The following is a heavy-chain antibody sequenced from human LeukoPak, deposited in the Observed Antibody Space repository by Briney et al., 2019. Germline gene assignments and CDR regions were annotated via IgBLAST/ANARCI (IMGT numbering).Heavy chain of an antibody. CDR3: ASGGDYGDYGGHFDY. D-gene: IGHD4-17*01. Sequence: PETLSLTCTVSGGSISSYYWSWIRQPAGKGLEWIGRIYTSGSTNYNPSLKSRVTMSVDTSKNQFSLKLSSVTAADTAVYYCASGGDYGDYGGHFDYWGQGTLVTVSS. J-gene: IGHJ4*02. V-gene: IGHV4-4*07. CDR2: IYTSGST. CDR1: GGSISSYY.